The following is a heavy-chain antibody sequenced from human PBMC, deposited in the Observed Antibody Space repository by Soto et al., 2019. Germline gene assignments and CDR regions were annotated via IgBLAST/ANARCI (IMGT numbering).Heavy chain of an antibody. J-gene: IGHJ4*02. CDR1: VFTFARYS. CDR2: ISSTTNYI. V-gene: IGHV3-21*06. CDR3: ARESEDLTSIFDY. Sequence: KAGWALGLCCAAAVFTFARYSMNWVRQAPGKGLEWVSSISSTTNYIYYGDSMKGRFTISRDNAKNSLYLEMNSLRAEDTAVYYCARESEDLTSIFDYWGQGTLVTVSS.